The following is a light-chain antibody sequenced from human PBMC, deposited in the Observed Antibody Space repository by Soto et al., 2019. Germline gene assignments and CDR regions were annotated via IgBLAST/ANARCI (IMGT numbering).Light chain of an antibody. Sequence: QLVLTQSPSASASLGASVNLTCTLSSGHSSYAIAWHQQQPEKGPRYLMKLNSGGSHTTGDGIPDRFSGSSSGAERYLTISSLQSEDEADYYCQTWVTGVRVFGGGTKLTVL. V-gene: IGLV4-69*01. CDR1: SGHSSYA. CDR3: QTWVTGVRV. J-gene: IGLJ3*02. CDR2: LNSGGSH.